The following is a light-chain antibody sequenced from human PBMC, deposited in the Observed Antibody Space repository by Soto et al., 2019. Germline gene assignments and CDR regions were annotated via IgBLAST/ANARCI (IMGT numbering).Light chain of an antibody. CDR3: QTWGTGIQV. CDR2: LNSDGSH. Sequence: QPVLTQSPSASASLGASVKLTCTLSSGHSSYAIAWHQQQPEKGPRYLMKLNSDGSHSKGDGIPDRFSGSSSGAERYLTISSLQSDDVADYYCQTWGTGIQVFGGGTKLTVL. CDR1: SGHSSYA. V-gene: IGLV4-69*01. J-gene: IGLJ3*02.